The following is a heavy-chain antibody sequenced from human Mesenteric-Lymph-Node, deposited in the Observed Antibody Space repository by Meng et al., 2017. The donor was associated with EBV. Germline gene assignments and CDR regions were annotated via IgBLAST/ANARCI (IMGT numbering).Heavy chain of an antibody. CDR3: ARDLKHALGTEDY. CDR2: IIPVSGKP. V-gene: IGHV1-69*06. J-gene: IGHJ4*01. CDR1: GSTCYSCTSYP. D-gene: IGHD1-1*01. Sequence: VQLVLPGCEVKSPGTSVNVSLKVSGSTCYSCTSYPISWGRPAPEQGLWWMGGIIPVSGKPNHAQRFQGSVTFTADTSTGTAYLELTTLRSDDMAVYFCARDLKHALGTEDYWGQGTLVTVSS.